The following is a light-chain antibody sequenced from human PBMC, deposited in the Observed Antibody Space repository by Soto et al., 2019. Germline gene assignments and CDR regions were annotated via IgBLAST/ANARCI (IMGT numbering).Light chain of an antibody. V-gene: IGKV3-20*01. Sequence: EVVMTQSPATLSVSLGXRATLSCRASQSIRSSYLAGYQQKPGQAPRLLIYGASSRATGIPDRFSGSGSGTDFTPTISRLEPEDSAVYYCQQYGSSPQTFRQGTKVDIK. CDR1: QSIRSSY. J-gene: IGKJ1*01. CDR3: QQYGSSPQT. CDR2: GAS.